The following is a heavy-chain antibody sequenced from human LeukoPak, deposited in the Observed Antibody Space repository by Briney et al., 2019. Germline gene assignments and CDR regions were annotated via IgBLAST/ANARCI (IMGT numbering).Heavy chain of an antibody. D-gene: IGHD5-24*01. Sequence: PSETLSLTCAVYGGSFTDYYWNWIRQSPEKGLEWIGEINHSGNTNYNPSLESRVAISVDTSSKQFSLRLSSVTAADTAVYYCVRVRWLQANGDVWGQGTTVTVSS. CDR3: VRVRWLQANGDV. J-gene: IGHJ6*02. CDR1: GGSFTDYY. V-gene: IGHV4-34*01. CDR2: INHSGNT.